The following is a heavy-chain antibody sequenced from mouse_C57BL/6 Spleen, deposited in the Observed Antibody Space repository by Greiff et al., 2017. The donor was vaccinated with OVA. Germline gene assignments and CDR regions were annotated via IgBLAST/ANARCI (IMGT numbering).Heavy chain of an antibody. CDR1: GYAFSSYW. D-gene: IGHD4-1*02. V-gene: IGHV1-80*01. Sequence: QVQLQQSGAELVKPGASVKISCKASGYAFSSYWMNWVKQRPGKGLEWIGQIYPGDGDTNYNGKFKGKATLTADKSSSTAYMQLSSLTSEDSAVYFCARKPTGTWYFDVWGTGTTVTVSS. J-gene: IGHJ1*03. CDR2: IYPGDGDT. CDR3: ARKPTGTWYFDV.